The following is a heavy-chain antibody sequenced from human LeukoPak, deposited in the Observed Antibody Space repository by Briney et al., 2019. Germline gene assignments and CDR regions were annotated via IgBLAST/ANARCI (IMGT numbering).Heavy chain of an antibody. CDR1: VFTLRTCC. Sequence: PGRSLRLSCQLSVFTLRTCCVKSVRQAPGKGLDWVASVAYDGSNENYAESVKGRFTISRDNSKNMLYLQMNRLLDEQTAGYYRARPSGSDTDCGVFDYFDYWGQGTLVTVSS. CDR2: VAYDGSNE. CDR3: ARPSGSDTDCGVFDYFDY. V-gene: IGHV3-30*04. D-gene: IGHD2-21*01. J-gene: IGHJ4*02.